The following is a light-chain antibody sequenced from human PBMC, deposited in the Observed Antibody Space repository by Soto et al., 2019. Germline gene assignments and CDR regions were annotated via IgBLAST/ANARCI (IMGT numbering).Light chain of an antibody. J-gene: IGKJ2*01. CDR1: QGISSY. Sequence: AIRMTQSPSSFSASTGDRVTITCRASQGISSYLALYQQKPGKAPKLLIYAACNLQSGVPSRFSGSGSGTDFTLTINCLQSEDFATYYCQLYYSYPREVGQGTKVEIK. CDR2: AAC. V-gene: IGKV1-8*01. CDR3: QLYYSYPRE.